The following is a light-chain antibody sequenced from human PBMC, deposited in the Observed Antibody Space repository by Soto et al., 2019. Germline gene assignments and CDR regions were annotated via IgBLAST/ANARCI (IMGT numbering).Light chain of an antibody. V-gene: IGLV2-14*01. Sequence: QSVLTQPASVSGSPGQSVSVSCTGSNNDIGSYNFVSWFQQHPGKVPTLILYEVNSRPSGVSIRFSGSKSGNTASLTISGLQPEDEADYYCTSYAGSGVLIFGGGTKLTV. J-gene: IGLJ2*01. CDR3: TSYAGSGVLI. CDR1: NNDIGSYNF. CDR2: EVN.